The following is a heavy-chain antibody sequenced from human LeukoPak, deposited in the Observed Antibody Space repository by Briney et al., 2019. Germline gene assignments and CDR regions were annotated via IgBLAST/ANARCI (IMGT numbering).Heavy chain of an antibody. D-gene: IGHD3-10*01. CDR1: GESFANYY. J-gene: IGHJ4*02. CDR2: INHSGST. Sequence: SETLSLTCAVYGESFANYYWTWIRRPPGKGLEWIGEINHSGSTNYNPSLKSRVTLSVDTSKNQFSVKVTSVTAADTAVYYCARGGWFGEFYGPLDYWGQGTLVTVSS. V-gene: IGHV4-34*01. CDR3: ARGGWFGEFYGPLDY.